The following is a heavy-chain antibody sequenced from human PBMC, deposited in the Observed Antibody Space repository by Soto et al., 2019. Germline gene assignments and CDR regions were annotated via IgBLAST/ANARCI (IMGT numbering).Heavy chain of an antibody. V-gene: IGHV1-46*01. CDR3: ASTSWYPPRYYYYYYMDV. CDR1: GYTFTSYY. CDR2: INPSGGST. Sequence: ASVKVSCKASGYTFTSYYMHWVRQAPGQGLEWMGIINPSGGSTSYAQKFQGRVTMTRDTSTSTVYMELSSLRSEDTAVHYCASTSWYPPRYYYYYYMDVWGKGTTVTVSS. J-gene: IGHJ6*03. D-gene: IGHD6-13*01.